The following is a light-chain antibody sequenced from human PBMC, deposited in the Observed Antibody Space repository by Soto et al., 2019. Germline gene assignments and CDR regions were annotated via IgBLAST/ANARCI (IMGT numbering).Light chain of an antibody. CDR3: QQYYNWPPYT. J-gene: IGKJ2*01. Sequence: EIVMTQSPATLSVSPGERATLSCRASQSVSSNLAWYQQKPGQAPRLLINGASTRATGIPARFSGSGSGTEFTITISSLQSEDIAVYYCQQYYNWPPYTFGQGTKLEIK. CDR2: GAS. V-gene: IGKV3-15*01. CDR1: QSVSSN.